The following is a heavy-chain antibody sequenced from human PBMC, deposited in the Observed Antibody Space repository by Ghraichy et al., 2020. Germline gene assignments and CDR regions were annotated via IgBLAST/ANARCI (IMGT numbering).Heavy chain of an antibody. V-gene: IGHV4-59*08. CDR3: ARLRGVPALFDY. CDR1: GGSISSYY. D-gene: IGHD3-10*01. J-gene: IGHJ4*02. CDR2: IYYSGST. Sequence: SETLSLTCTVSGGSISSYYWSWIRQPPGKGLEWIGYIYYSGSTNYNPSLKSRVTISVDTSKNQFSLKLSSVTAADTAVYYCARLRGVPALFDYWGQGTLVTVSS.